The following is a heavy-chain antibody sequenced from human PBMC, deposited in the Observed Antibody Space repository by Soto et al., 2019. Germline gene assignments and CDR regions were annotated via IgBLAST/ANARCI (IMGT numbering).Heavy chain of an antibody. D-gene: IGHD3-16*02. CDR3: ARQTNDYVWGSYRPYYFDY. Sequence: QLQLQESGPGLVKPSETLSLTCTVSGGSISSSSYYWGWIRQPPGKGLEWIGSIDYSGSTYYNPSLKSRVTISVDTSKNQFSLKLSSVTAADTAVYYCARQTNDYVWGSYRPYYFDYWGQGTLVTVSS. V-gene: IGHV4-39*01. CDR2: IDYSGST. J-gene: IGHJ4*02. CDR1: GGSISSSSYY.